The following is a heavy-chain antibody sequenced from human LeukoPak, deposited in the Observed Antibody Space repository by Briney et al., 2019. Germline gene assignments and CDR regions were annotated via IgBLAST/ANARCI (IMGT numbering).Heavy chain of an antibody. Sequence: GRSLRLSCAASGFSFGTYAMHWVRQAPGKGLEWVALVSYNSVNKFYADSVKGRFLISRDNSKNTMYVQMNSLRFEDTAVYYCASQNYDMLTGQACFDYWGQGTLVSVSS. J-gene: IGHJ4*02. CDR2: VSYNSVNK. CDR1: GFSFGTYA. CDR3: ASQNYDMLTGQACFDY. V-gene: IGHV3-30-3*01. D-gene: IGHD3-9*01.